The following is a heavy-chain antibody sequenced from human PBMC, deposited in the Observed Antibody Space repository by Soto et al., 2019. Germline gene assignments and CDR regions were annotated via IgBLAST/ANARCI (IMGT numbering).Heavy chain of an antibody. D-gene: IGHD3-22*01. CDR1: GGSISSGDYY. Sequence: QVQLQESGPGLVQPSQTLSLTCTVSGGSISSGDYYWSWIRQPPGKGLGWIGYIHNSGRTYYNPSHRSGLSIPVDTSKTQFSLKLTSVTAADTAVYYCARERLGADSSGDYWNYMDVWGQGTTVTVAS. CDR2: IHNSGRT. J-gene: IGHJ6*02. V-gene: IGHV4-30-4*01. CDR3: ARERLGADSSGDYWNYMDV.